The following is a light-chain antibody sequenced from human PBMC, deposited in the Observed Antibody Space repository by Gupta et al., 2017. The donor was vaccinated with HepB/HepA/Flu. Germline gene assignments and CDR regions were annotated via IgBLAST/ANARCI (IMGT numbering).Light chain of an antibody. CDR3: QQYSSTPWT. J-gene: IGKJ1*01. CDR2: WAS. Sequence: DIVMTQSPDSLPVSLDERATINCKSSQSVLYSSNNKNYLAWYQQKPGQPPKLLIYWASTRESGVPDRFSGSGSGTDFTLTISSLQAEDVAVYYCQQYSSTPWTFGQGTKVEIK. CDR1: QSVLYSSNNKNY. V-gene: IGKV4-1*01.